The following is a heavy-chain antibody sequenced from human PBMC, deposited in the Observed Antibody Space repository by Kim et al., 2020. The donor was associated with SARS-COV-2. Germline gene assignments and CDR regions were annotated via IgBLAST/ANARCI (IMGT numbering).Heavy chain of an antibody. D-gene: IGHD6-6*01. CDR1: GGSISSYY. J-gene: IGHJ3*02. CDR2: IYYSGST. CDR3: ARCAPSSIAARQGAFDI. Sequence: SETLSLTCTVSGGSISSYYWSWIRQPPGKGLEWIGYIYYSGSTNYNPSLKSRVTISVDTSKNQFSLKLSSVTAADTAVYYCARCAPSSIAARQGAFDIWG. V-gene: IGHV4-59*08.